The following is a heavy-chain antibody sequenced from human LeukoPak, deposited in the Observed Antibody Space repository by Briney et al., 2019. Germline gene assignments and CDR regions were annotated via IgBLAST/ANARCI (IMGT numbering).Heavy chain of an antibody. V-gene: IGHV3-21*01. CDR1: GFTFSSYS. J-gene: IGHJ6*02. CDR2: ISSSSSYI. Sequence: GGSLRLSCAASGFTFSSYSMNWVRQAPGKGLEWVSSISSSSSYIYYADSVKGRFTISRDNAKNSPYLQMNSLRAEDTAVYYCAREGYYGSGSAYYCGMDVWGQGTTVTVSS. CDR3: AREGYYGSGSAYYCGMDV. D-gene: IGHD3-10*01.